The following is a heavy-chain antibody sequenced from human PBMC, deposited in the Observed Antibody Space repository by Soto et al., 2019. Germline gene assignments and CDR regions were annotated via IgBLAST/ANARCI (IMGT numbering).Heavy chain of an antibody. J-gene: IGHJ3*02. CDR3: ALRRIDSSGLWNHGAFDI. D-gene: IGHD3-22*01. Sequence: QITLKESGPTLVNPTQTLTLTCTFSGFSLSTSGVGVGWIRQPPGKALEWLALIYWDDDKRYSPSLKNRLTIAKDTSKNQVVLIMTNMDPVDTGTYYCALRRIDSSGLWNHGAFDIWGQGTMVTVSS. V-gene: IGHV2-5*02. CDR2: IYWDDDK. CDR1: GFSLSTSGVG.